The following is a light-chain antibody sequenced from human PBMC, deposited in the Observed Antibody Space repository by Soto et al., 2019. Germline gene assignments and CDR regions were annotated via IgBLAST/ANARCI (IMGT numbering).Light chain of an antibody. CDR3: QQSYSTPPA. J-gene: IGKJ1*01. Sequence: DIQVTQSPSSLSASVGDRVTITSRASQSISTYLNWYQQKPGKAPKLLIYAASSLQSGVPSRFSGSGSGTDFTLTISSLQPEDFATYYCQQSYSTPPAFGQGTKVEI. CDR2: AAS. V-gene: IGKV1-39*01. CDR1: QSISTY.